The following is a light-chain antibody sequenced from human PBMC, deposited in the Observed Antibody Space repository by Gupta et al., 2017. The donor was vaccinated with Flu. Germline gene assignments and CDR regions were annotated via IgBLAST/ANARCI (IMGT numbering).Light chain of an antibody. V-gene: IGLV1-44*01. J-gene: IGLJ1*01. Sequence: SSNIGGNTVNWYQQDPGTAPKLLIYGNNQRPSGVPDRFSGSKSGTSDSLAISGLQSEDEADYDCAGWDDSLNGHYVFGTGTKVTVL. CDR1: SSNIGGNT. CDR3: AGWDDSLNGHYV. CDR2: GNN.